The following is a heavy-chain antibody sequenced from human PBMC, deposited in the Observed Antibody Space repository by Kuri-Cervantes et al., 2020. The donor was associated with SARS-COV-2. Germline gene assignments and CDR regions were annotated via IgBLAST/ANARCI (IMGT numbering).Heavy chain of an antibody. J-gene: IGHJ4*02. Sequence: GESLKISCAASGFTFSDYAMHWVRQAPGKGLEWVAFISYDGTNAYYGDSVKGRFTISRDNSKNTLYLEMKSLRAEDTALYYCAKGALCEKCVISEEPFDYWGQGTLVTVSS. CDR3: AKGALCEKCVISEEPFDY. V-gene: IGHV3-30*18. CDR1: GFTFSDYA. CDR2: ISYDGTNA. D-gene: IGHD1-26*01.